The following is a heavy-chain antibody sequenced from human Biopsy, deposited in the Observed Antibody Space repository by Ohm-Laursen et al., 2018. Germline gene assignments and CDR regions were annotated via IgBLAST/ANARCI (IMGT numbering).Heavy chain of an antibody. CDR2: VYNGGIT. D-gene: IGHD3-3*01. V-gene: IGHV4-59*01. J-gene: IGHJ5*02. CDR3: ARTPRDSFWSGSYKRGLWFDP. CDR1: GGSIISYY. Sequence: SQTLSLTCSVSGGSIISYYWTWIRQPPGKGLEWIGHVYNGGITNYNPSLKSRVTISKDTSKNQFSLQVNSVTAAATAVYYCARTPRDSFWSGSYKRGLWFDPWGQGTLVIVSS.